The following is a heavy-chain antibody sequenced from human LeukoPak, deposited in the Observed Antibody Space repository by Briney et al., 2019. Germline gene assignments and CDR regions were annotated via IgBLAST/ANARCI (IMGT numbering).Heavy chain of an antibody. Sequence: SETLSLTCTVSGGSISSSSYYWGWIRQPPGRGLEWIGDIYYSGRTYYNLSLRNRVSISLDTSKNRFSLTLTSVTAADTAVYYCARRRYYDSTGFFDWGRGSLVIVSS. V-gene: IGHV4-39*02. CDR2: IYYSGRT. D-gene: IGHD3-22*01. CDR3: ARRRYYDSTGFFD. CDR1: GGSISSSSYY. J-gene: IGHJ1*01.